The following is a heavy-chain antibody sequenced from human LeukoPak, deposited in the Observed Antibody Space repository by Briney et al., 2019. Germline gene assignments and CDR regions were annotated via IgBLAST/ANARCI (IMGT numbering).Heavy chain of an antibody. J-gene: IGHJ4*02. Sequence: SGGPLRLSCAASGFTFDDYGMSWVRQAPGKGLEWVSGINWSGGNTGYADSVKGRFTISRDNAKNSLFLQMNSLRAEDTALYHCARDTPSGTYFFDSWGQGTLVTVSS. V-gene: IGHV3-20*01. D-gene: IGHD1-26*01. CDR1: GFTFDDYG. CDR2: INWSGGNT. CDR3: ARDTPSGTYFFDS.